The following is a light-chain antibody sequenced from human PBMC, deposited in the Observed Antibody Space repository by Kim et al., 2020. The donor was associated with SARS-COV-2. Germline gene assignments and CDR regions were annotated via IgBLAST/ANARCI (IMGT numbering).Light chain of an antibody. V-gene: IGLV3-19*01. CDR1: SLRRYY. Sequence: SSELTQDPAVSVALGQTVRITCQGDSLRRYYASWYQQKPGQAPVLVIYGKNNRPSGIPDRFSGSSSGNTASLTITGAPAEDEADYYCNSRDSSGNRVVGG. CDR3: NSRDSSGNRV. J-gene: IGLJ3*02. CDR2: GKN.